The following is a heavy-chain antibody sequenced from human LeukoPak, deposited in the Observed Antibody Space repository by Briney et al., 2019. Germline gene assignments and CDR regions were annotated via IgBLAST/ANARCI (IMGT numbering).Heavy chain of an antibody. D-gene: IGHD3-22*01. CDR3: ARPSGYYHNWFDP. J-gene: IGHJ5*02. Sequence: PSETLSLTCTVSGYSISSGYYWGWIRQPPGKGLEWIGSIYYSGSTYYNPSLKSRVTISVDTSKNQFSLKLSSVTAADTAVYYCARPSGYYHNWFDPWGQGTLVTVSS. CDR1: GYSISSGYY. V-gene: IGHV4-38-2*02. CDR2: IYYSGST.